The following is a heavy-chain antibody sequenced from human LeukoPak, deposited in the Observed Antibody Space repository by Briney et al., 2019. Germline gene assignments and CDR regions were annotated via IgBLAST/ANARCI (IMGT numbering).Heavy chain of an antibody. D-gene: IGHD1-26*01. J-gene: IGHJ4*02. CDR3: ADFSVGATDY. CDR2: ISGSGGST. Sequence: PGGSLRLSCAASGFTFSSYAMSWVRQAPGKGLEWVSGISGSGGSTYYADSVKGRFTISRDNSKNTLYLQMNSLRAEDTAVYYCADFSVGATDYWGQGTLVTVSS. CDR1: GFTFSSYA. V-gene: IGHV3-23*01.